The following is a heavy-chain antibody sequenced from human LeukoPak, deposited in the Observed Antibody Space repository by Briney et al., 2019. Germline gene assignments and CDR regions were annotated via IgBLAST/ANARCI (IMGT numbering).Heavy chain of an antibody. Sequence: TGGSLRLSCAAAGFSFSRNCMHWVRQAPGKGLEWVAVISYDGSTKYYADSVGGRFTISRDNSKNTLYLQINSVGAGDTAVYFCSNGDHFYFEYWGQGTLVTVSS. D-gene: IGHD3-3*01. CDR1: GFSFSRNC. V-gene: IGHV3-30*18. J-gene: IGHJ4*02. CDR2: ISYDGSTK. CDR3: SNGDHFYFEY.